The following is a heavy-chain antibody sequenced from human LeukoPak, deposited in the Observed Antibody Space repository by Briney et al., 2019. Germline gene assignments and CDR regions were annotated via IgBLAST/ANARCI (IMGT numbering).Heavy chain of an antibody. V-gene: IGHV3-23*01. CDR3: ARVLKIQLWFYAFDI. Sequence: GGSLRLSCAASGFTVSSNYMSWVRQAPGKGLEWVSGISGSGSSTYYADSVKGRFTISRDNAKNSLYLQMNSLRAADTAVYYCARVLKIQLWFYAFDIWGQGTMVTVSS. D-gene: IGHD5-18*01. CDR1: GFTVSSNY. J-gene: IGHJ3*02. CDR2: ISGSGSST.